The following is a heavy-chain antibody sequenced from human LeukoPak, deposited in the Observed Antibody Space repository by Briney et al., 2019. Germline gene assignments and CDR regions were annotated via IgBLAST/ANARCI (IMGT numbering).Heavy chain of an antibody. CDR1: GGSFSGYY. J-gene: IGHJ4*02. V-gene: IGHV4-34*01. Sequence: SETLSLTCAVYGGSFSGYYWSWIRQPPGKGLEWIGEINHSGSTNYSPSLKSRVTISVDTSKNQFSLKLSSVTAADTAVYYCARELLWFGEFDGVFDYWGQGTLVTVSS. D-gene: IGHD3-10*01. CDR3: ARELLWFGEFDGVFDY. CDR2: INHSGST.